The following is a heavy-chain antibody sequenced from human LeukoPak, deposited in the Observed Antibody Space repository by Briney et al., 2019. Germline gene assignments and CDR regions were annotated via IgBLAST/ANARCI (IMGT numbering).Heavy chain of an antibody. CDR1: GGTFSSYA. D-gene: IGHD4-17*01. Sequence: SVKVSCKASGGTFSSYAICWVRQAPGQGLEWMGGIIPIFGTANYAQKFQGRVTITADESTSTAYMELSSLRSEDTAVYYCARDPGDYGDYLLDYWGQGTLVTVSS. V-gene: IGHV1-69*01. CDR3: ARDPGDYGDYLLDY. CDR2: IIPIFGTA. J-gene: IGHJ4*02.